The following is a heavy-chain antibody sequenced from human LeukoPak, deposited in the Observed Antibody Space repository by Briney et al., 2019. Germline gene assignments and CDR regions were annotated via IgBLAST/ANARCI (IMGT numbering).Heavy chain of an antibody. Sequence: ASVKVSCKASGGTFSSYAISWVRQAPGQGLEWMGGIIPIFDTANYAQKFQGRVTVTADESTSTAYMELSSLRSEDTAVYYCAGPQDPSASSWYYFDYWGQGTLVTVSS. V-gene: IGHV1-69*13. CDR3: AGPQDPSASSWYYFDY. J-gene: IGHJ4*02. CDR2: IIPIFDTA. D-gene: IGHD2-8*01. CDR1: GGTFSSYA.